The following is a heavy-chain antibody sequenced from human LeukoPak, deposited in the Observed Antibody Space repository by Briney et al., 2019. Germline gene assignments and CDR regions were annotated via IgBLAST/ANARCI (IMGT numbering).Heavy chain of an antibody. V-gene: IGHV1-8*01. CDR3: ARALSWTTESYYYMDV. CDR2: MNPNSGNT. J-gene: IGHJ6*03. Sequence: ASVTVSCKTSGYPFITYDINWVRQATGQGPEWMGWMNPNSGNTGYAQKFQGRVTMTKNTSITTAYMELSSPRSEDTAVYYCARALSWTTESYYYMDVWGKGTTVAVSS. CDR1: GYPFITYD. D-gene: IGHD3/OR15-3a*01.